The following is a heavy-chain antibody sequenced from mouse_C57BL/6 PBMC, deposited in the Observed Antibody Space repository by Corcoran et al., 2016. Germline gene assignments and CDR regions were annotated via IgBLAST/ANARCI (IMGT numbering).Heavy chain of an antibody. D-gene: IGHD3-2*02. CDR3: ARELEREGSGYPMDY. CDR2: INTYSGVP. V-gene: IGHV9-3*01. Sequence: QIQLVQSGPELKKPGETVKISCKASGYTFTTYGMSWVKQAPGKGLKWMGWINTYSGVPTYADDFKGRFAFSLETSASTAYLQINNLKNEDTATYFCARELEREGSGYPMDYWGQGTSVTVSS. J-gene: IGHJ4*01. CDR1: GYTFTTYG.